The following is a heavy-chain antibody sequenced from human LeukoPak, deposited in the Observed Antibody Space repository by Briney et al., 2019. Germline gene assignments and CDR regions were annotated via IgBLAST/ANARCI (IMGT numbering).Heavy chain of an antibody. CDR1: GGSVSSADYY. CDR3: ARRDQAIDY. Sequence: SETLSLTCTVSGGSVSSADYYWTWIRHAPGKALEWIGYIYHTGSNNYKVSLKSRVTIFVDTSKNQFSLRLSSVTAADTAVYYCARRDQAIDYWGQGTLVTVSS. J-gene: IGHJ4*02. CDR2: IYHTGSN. V-gene: IGHV4-61*08. D-gene: IGHD5-24*01.